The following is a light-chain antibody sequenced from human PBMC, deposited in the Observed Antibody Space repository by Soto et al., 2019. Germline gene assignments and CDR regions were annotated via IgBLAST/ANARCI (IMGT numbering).Light chain of an antibody. CDR1: QSISSW. CDR3: QQYNSYP. Sequence: DIQMTQSHATLSASVGDRVIITCRASQSISSWLAWYQQKPGKAPKLLIYDASSLESGVPSRFSGSGSGTEFTLTISSLQPDDFATDYCQQYNSYPFGQGTKVEIK. J-gene: IGKJ1*01. V-gene: IGKV1-5*01. CDR2: DAS.